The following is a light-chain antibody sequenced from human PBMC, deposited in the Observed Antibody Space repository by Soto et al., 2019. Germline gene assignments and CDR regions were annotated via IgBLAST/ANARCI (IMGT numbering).Light chain of an antibody. Sequence: SVLTQPPSVSGAPGQRVTISCTGSSSNIGAGYDVNWYQQLPGTAPKVLIYGNSNRPSGVPDRFSGSKSGASASLAITGLHAEDEADYYCQSYDSSLSTSVFGGGTKLTVL. V-gene: IGLV1-40*01. CDR3: QSYDSSLSTSV. CDR1: SSNIGAGYD. CDR2: GNS. J-gene: IGLJ2*01.